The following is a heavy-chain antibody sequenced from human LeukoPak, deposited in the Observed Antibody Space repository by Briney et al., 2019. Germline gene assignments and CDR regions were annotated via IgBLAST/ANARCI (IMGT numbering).Heavy chain of an antibody. J-gene: IGHJ3*02. V-gene: IGHV4-34*01. Sequence: SETLSLTCAVYGGPFIGYSGSWIRQPPGKGREWIGEINHIGSTNYNPSLKSRVTISVDTSKNQFSLKLSSVTAADTAVYYCARSTTEIDAFDIWGQGTMVTVSS. CDR3: ARSTTEIDAFDI. D-gene: IGHD4-11*01. CDR2: INHIGST. CDR1: GGPFIGYS.